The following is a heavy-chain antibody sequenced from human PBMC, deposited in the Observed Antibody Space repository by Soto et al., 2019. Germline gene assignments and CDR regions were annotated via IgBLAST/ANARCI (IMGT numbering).Heavy chain of an antibody. CDR3: ARAPIWGPTGDFDY. CDR1: GYTFTDYH. V-gene: IGHV1-2*02. CDR2: ITPKSGEI. D-gene: IGHD1-26*01. J-gene: IGHJ4*02. Sequence: QVHLVQSGAEVKRPGDSVKVSCKASGYTFTDYHIHWVRQAPGQGLEWMGRITPKSGEIYYSPKFQGRVTLTTDTSTSTAYMELTTLRFDDTAVYYCARAPIWGPTGDFDYWGQGTLATVSS.